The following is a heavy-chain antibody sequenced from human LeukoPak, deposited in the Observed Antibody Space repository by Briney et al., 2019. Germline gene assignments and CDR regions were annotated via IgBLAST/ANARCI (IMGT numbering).Heavy chain of an antibody. J-gene: IGHJ4*02. D-gene: IGHD6-19*01. CDR1: GGSLSSYY. CDR3: ARDPGSSGWYVV. Sequence: PQTLSLTCTLSGGSLSSYYWSWIRQPPGKGLEWIGYIYYSGSTNYNPSLKSRVTISVDTSKNQFSLKLSSVTAADTAVYYCARDPGSSGWYVVWGQGTLVTVSS. CDR2: IYYSGST. V-gene: IGHV4-59*01.